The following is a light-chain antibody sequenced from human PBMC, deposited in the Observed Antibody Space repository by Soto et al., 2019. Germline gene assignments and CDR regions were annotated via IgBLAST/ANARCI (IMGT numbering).Light chain of an antibody. Sequence: EIVLTQSPGTLSLSPGERATLSCRASQSVSSSYLAWYQQKPGQAPRLLIYGASSRATGIPDRFSGSGSGIDFTLTISRLEPEDFAVYYCQHGKTYGQGTKLEIK. CDR2: GAS. CDR1: QSVSSSY. CDR3: QHGKT. V-gene: IGKV3-20*01. J-gene: IGKJ2*01.